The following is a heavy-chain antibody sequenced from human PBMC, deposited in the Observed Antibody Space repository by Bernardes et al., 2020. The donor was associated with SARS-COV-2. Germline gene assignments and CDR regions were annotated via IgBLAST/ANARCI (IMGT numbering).Heavy chain of an antibody. V-gene: IGHV4-59*01. CDR1: GGSIGSYY. Sequence: SETLSLTCTVSGGSIGSYYWAWIRQTPGKGLEWIGHIYYSGTTNYNPSLKSRVTISVDRSQNQFSLNLSSVTPADTAVYYCARDLSHLVRRGFDLWGRGTLVTVSP. CDR2: IYYSGTT. CDR3: ARDLSHLVRRGFDL. J-gene: IGHJ2*01. D-gene: IGHD3-10*01.